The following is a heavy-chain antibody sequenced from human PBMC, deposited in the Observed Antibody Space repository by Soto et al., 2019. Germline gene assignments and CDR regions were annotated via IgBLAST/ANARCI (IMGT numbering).Heavy chain of an antibody. CDR3: AKEARSRAVTATRLYGMDV. D-gene: IGHD6-19*01. CDR2: ISHDGSNK. V-gene: IGHV3-30*18. Sequence: QVNLVESGGGVVQPGRSLRLSCAASGFPFSDYGMHWVRQAPGKWLEWVAAISHDGSNKFYGDSVKGRFTISRDNSKNTLLLQTDSLRDEDTAVYFWAKEARSRAVTATRLYGMDVWGQGTTVAVSS. CDR1: GFPFSDYG. J-gene: IGHJ6*02.